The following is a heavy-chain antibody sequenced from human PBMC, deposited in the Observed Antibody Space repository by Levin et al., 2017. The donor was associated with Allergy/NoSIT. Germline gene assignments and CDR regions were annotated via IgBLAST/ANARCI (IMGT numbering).Heavy chain of an antibody. CDR2: ISGSGGST. V-gene: IGHV3-23*01. CDR1: GFTFSSYA. Sequence: GGSLRLSCAASGFTFSSYAMSWVRQAPGKGLEWVSAISGSGGSTYYADSVKGRFTISRDNSKNTLYLQMNSLRAEDTAVYYCAKVLGGSDYDILTGYLPYYYYYYGMDVWGQGTTVTVSS. CDR3: AKVLGGSDYDILTGYLPYYYYYYGMDV. D-gene: IGHD3-9*01. J-gene: IGHJ6*02.